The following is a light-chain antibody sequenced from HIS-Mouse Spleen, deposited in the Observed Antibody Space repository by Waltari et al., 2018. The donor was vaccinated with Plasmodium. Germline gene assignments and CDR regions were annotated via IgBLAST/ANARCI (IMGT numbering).Light chain of an antibody. Sequence: EIVMTQSPATLSVSPGERATLPCRASQSVSSNLAWYQQKPVQASRLLIYGASTRATGSPARFSGSGSGTELTLTISSLQSEDVAVYYCQQYNNWSFTFGPGTKVDIK. CDR2: GAS. V-gene: IGKV3-15*01. CDR1: QSVSSN. CDR3: QQYNNWSFT. J-gene: IGKJ3*01.